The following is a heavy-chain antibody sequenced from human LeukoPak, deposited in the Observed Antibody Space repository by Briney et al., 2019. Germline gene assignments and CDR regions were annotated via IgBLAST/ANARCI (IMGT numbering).Heavy chain of an antibody. J-gene: IGHJ6*03. CDR1: GFTFDDYA. D-gene: IGHD6-19*01. Sequence: GGSLRLSCVVSGFTFDDYAMHWVRQAPGKGLEWVSGIGWNSGSIDYADSVKGRFTISRDNAKNPLYLQMNSLRAEDTAAYYCASGASPDNGWSPLYYYYYYMDVWGKGTTVTVSS. CDR2: IGWNSGSI. CDR3: ASGASPDNGWSPLYYYYYYMDV. V-gene: IGHV3-9*01.